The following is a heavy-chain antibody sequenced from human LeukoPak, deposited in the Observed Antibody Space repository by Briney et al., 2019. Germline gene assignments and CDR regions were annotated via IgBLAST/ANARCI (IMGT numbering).Heavy chain of an antibody. D-gene: IGHD4-17*01. Sequence: GGSLRLSCAASGFTFSSYGMHWVRQAPGKGLEWVSVVSYDGSNKYYADSVKGRFTIYRDNSKNTLYLQMNSLRAEDTAVYYCARSGGVTTTLGYWGQGTLVTVS. CDR3: ARSGGVTTTLGY. CDR1: GFTFSSYG. J-gene: IGHJ4*02. V-gene: IGHV3-30*03. CDR2: VSYDGSNK.